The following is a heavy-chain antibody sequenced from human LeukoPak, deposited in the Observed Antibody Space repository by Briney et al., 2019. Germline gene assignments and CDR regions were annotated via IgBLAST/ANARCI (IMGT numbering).Heavy chain of an antibody. CDR3: ARVFARSGEISGSYFYY. CDR2: IIPIFGRA. V-gene: IGHV1-69*05. D-gene: IGHD1-26*01. J-gene: IGHJ4*02. CDR1: GGTFSSYA. Sequence: SVKVSCKASGGTFSSYAISWVRQAPGQGPEWMGGIIPIFGRANYAQKFQGRVTMTTDESTSTAYMELSSLRSEDTAVYYCARVFARSGEISGSYFYYWGQGTLVTVSS.